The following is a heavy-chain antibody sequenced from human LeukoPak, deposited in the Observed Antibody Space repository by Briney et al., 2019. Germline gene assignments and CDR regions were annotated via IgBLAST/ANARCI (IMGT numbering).Heavy chain of an antibody. CDR3: ARDLCWGCFDD. V-gene: IGHV3-23*01. J-gene: IGHJ4*02. CDR1: GFTFDDYG. Sequence: GGSLRLSCAASGFTFDDYGMTWVRHAPGKGLEWVSAITSSGGSTYYGDSVKGRFTISRDNSRNTLYLQMNSLRVDDTAVYYCARDLCWGCFDDWGQGNLVTVSS. CDR2: ITSSGGST. D-gene: IGHD3-10*02.